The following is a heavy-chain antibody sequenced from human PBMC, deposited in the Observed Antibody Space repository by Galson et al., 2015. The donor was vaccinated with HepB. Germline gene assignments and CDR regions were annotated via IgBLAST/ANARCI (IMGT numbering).Heavy chain of an antibody. CDR3: ARSLLWFGEYDY. V-gene: IGHV1-3*04. J-gene: IGHJ4*02. Sequence: SVKVSCKASGYTFISYAMHWVRQAPGQRLEWMGWINTDNGETKYSQKFQGRVTFSRDTSASTAYMELRSLRSEDTAVYYCARSLLWFGEYDYWGQGALVTVSS. CDR2: INTDNGET. CDR1: GYTFISYA. D-gene: IGHD3-10*01.